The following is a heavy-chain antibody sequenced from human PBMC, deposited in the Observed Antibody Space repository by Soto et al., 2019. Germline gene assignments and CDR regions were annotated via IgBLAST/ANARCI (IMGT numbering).Heavy chain of an antibody. V-gene: IGHV1-8*01. Sequence: ASVKVSCKASGYTFTSYDINWVRQATGQGLEWMGWMNPNSGNTGYAQKIQGRVTMTRNTSISTAYMELSSLRSEDTAVYYCARGLRGSYYEVSYYYYYYGMDVWGQGTTVTVSS. CDR1: GYTFTSYD. CDR3: ARGLRGSYYEVSYYYYYYGMDV. D-gene: IGHD1-26*01. J-gene: IGHJ6*02. CDR2: MNPNSGNT.